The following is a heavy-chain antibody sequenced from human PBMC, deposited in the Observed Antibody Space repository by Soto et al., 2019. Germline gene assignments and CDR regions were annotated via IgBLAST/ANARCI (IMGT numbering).Heavy chain of an antibody. J-gene: IGHJ4*02. CDR2: IYYSGGT. V-gene: IGHV4-59*08. CDR1: GGSISSYY. D-gene: IGHD1-26*01. Sequence: QVQLQESGPGLVKPSQTLSLTCTVSGGSISSYYWSWIRQPPGKGLEWIGYIYYSGGTNYNPSLKSRVTISVDSSKNHFSLKLSSVTAADTAVYYCARRYGGNLDYWGQGTLVTVSS. CDR3: ARRYGGNLDY.